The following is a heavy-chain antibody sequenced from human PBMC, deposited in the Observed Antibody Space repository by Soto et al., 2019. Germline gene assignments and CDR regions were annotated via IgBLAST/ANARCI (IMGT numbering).Heavy chain of an antibody. CDR1: DDSISSFY. V-gene: IGHV4-59*01. Sequence: KASETLSLTCTVSDDSISSFYWSWIRQPPGKGLEWIGYVHHSGSTNCNPSLKSRVTMSVDTSKNQFSLKLTSVTAADTALYYCARGIEQLGAWGQGTLVTVS. CDR2: VHHSGST. CDR3: ARGIEQLGA. J-gene: IGHJ5*02. D-gene: IGHD5-18*01.